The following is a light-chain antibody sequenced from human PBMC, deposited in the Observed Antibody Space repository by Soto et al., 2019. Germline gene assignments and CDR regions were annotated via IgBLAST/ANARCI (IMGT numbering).Light chain of an antibody. V-gene: IGLV2-14*01. CDR2: DVS. CDR1: SSDVGGYNY. J-gene: IGLJ2*01. Sequence: QSALTQPASVSGSPGQSITISCTGTSSDVGGYNYVSWYQQHPVKAPKLMIYDVSNRPSGVSNRFSGSKSGNTASLTISGSQAEDEADYYCSSYTSSSTVVFGGGNKLTVL. CDR3: SSYTSSSTVV.